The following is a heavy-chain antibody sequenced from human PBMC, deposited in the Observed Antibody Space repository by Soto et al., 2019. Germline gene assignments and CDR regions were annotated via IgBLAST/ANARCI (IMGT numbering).Heavy chain of an antibody. D-gene: IGHD3-16*02. V-gene: IGHV1-3*01. CDR2: INAGNGNT. CDR1: GYTFTSYA. CDR3: ARATYYDYVWGSYRSPYGMDV. Sequence: RASVKVSCKASGYTFTSYAMHWVRQAPGQRLEWMGWINAGNGNTKYSQKFQGRVTITRDTSASTAYMELSSLRSEDTAVYYCARATYYDYVWGSYRSPYGMDVWGQGTTVTVSS. J-gene: IGHJ6*02.